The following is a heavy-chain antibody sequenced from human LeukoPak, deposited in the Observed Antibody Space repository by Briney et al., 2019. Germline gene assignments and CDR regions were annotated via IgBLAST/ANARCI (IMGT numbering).Heavy chain of an antibody. CDR1: GFTFSSYA. CDR2: ISSCGGNT. J-gene: IGHJ4*02. V-gene: IGHV3-23*01. Sequence: GGSLRLSCAASGFTFSSYAMSWVRQPRGKGLELVSAISSCGGNTYYADSVQGRFTISRDNSKNKLYLQMNSLRAEDMAVYYCAKDFRYCGGGCVRGSPDYWGQGTLVTVSS. D-gene: IGHD2-21*02. CDR3: AKDFRYCGGGCVRGSPDY.